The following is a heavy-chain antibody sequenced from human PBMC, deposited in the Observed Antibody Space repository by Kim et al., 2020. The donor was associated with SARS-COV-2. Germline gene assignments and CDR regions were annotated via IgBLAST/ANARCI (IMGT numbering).Heavy chain of an antibody. D-gene: IGHD6-13*01. J-gene: IGHJ6*02. V-gene: IGHV4-39*01. CDR3: ARHPFVSRSSSWYRGYGMGV. CDR2: IYYSGST. Sequence: SETLSLTCTVSGGSISSSSYYWGWIRQPPGKGLEWIGSIYYSGSTYYNPSLKSRVTISVDTSKNQFSLKLSSVTAADTAVYYCARHPFVSRSSSWYRGYGMGVWGQGTTVTVSS. CDR1: GGSISSSSYY.